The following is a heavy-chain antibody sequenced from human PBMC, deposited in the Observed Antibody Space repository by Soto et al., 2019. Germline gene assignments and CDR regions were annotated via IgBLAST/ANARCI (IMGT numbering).Heavy chain of an antibody. CDR2: IKKDESET. Sequence: LVQYGGGLVQPGESLTVSCAPSQFSFSNYWMNWVRQAPGKALEWVANIKKDESETDYVDSVRGRFTIFRDNAKNLLYLQMRRLRVEDTAVYYCARSHTGDSAFRAFDIWGQGTVVTV. J-gene: IGHJ3*02. D-gene: IGHD2-21*02. V-gene: IGHV3-7*03. CDR3: ARSHTGDSAFRAFDI. CDR1: QFSFSNYW.